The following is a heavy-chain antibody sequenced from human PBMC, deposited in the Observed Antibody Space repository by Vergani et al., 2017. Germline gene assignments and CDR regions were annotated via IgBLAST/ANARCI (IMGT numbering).Heavy chain of an antibody. D-gene: IGHD4-11*01. V-gene: IGHV4-34*01. Sequence: QVQLQQWGGGLLKPSETLSLTCVVNGGSFTSYHWTWIRQSPGEGLEWVGGIDHTGRPAYNPSLKSRLTMSVDKSRNQFSLTLNSVTATDTAIYFCARVNTETNGHLYYYYYMDVWGQGTAVTVS. CDR1: GGSFTSYH. J-gene: IGHJ6*03. CDR3: ARVNTETNGHLYYYYYMDV. CDR2: IDHTGRP.